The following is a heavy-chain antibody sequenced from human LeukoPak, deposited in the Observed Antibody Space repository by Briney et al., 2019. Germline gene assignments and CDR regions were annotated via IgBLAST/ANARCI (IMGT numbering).Heavy chain of an antibody. V-gene: IGHV4-38-2*02. CDR2: IYESGST. CDR1: GYSISSGYY. CDR3: ARTGNGDYAWSAFDI. D-gene: IGHD4-17*01. J-gene: IGHJ3*02. Sequence: SETLSLTCTVSGYSISSGYYWGWIRQPPGKGLEWIGSIYESGSTYYNPSLKSRVTISVDTSKNQFSLKLSSVTAADTAVYYCARTGNGDYAWSAFDIWGQGTMVTVSS.